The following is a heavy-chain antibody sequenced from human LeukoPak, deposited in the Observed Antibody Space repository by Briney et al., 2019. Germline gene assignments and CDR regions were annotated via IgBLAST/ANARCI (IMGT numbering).Heavy chain of an antibody. J-gene: IGHJ6*03. CDR2: MSWNSGRI. CDR3: AKSEGSGYYYFMDV. CDR1: GFTFSSCA. V-gene: IGHV3-9*01. D-gene: IGHD6-19*01. Sequence: DPGGSLRLSCAASGFTFSSCAMTWVRQAPGKGLEWVSGMSWNSGRIGYADSVKGRFTISRDNAKNSLYLQMHSLRAEDTAFYYCAKSEGSGYYYFMDVWGKGTTVTVSS.